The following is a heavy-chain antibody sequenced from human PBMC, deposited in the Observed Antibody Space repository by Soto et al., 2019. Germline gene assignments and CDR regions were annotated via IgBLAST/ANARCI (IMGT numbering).Heavy chain of an antibody. CDR3: VRGKYYFDY. CDR2: MNPNSGNT. V-gene: IGHV1-8*01. J-gene: IGHJ4*02. Sequence: QVQLVQSGAEVKKPGASVKVSCKASGYTFTSYDINWVRQATGQGLEWMGWMNPNSGNTGYAQKFQGRVTMTRNTSISTAYMELSRLEDTAVYYCVRGKYYFDYWGQGTLVTVSS. CDR1: GYTFTSYD.